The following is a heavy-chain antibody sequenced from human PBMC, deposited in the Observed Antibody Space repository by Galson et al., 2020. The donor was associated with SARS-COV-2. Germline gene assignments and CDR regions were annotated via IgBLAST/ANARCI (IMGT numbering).Heavy chain of an antibody. V-gene: IGHV3-53*01. D-gene: IGHD1-26*01. CDR1: GFTVSSNY. CDR3: AREVGAVIDS. Sequence: GESLKISCAASGFTVSSNYMSWVRQAPGKGLEWVSVIYSGGSTYYADSVKGRLTISRDNSKNTLYHQMNSLRAEDTAVYYCAREVGAVIDSAGQRTLVAVSP. CDR2: IYSGGST. J-gene: IGHJ4*02.